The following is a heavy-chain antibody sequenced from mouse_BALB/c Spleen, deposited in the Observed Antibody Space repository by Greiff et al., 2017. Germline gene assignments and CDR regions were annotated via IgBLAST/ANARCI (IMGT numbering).Heavy chain of an antibody. CDR2: IWAGGST. CDR3: ARERGLRRDAMDY. D-gene: IGHD2-4*01. CDR1: GFSLTSYG. J-gene: IGHJ4*01. V-gene: IGHV2-9*02. Sequence: QVQLKQSGPGLVAPSQSLSITCTVSGFSLTSYGVHWVRQPPGKGLEWLGVIWAGGSTNYNSALMSRLSISKDNSKSQVFLKMNSLQTDDTAMYYCARERGLRRDAMDYWGQGTSVTVSS.